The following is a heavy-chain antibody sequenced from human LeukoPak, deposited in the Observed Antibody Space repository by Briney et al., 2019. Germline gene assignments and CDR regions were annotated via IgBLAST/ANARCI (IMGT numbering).Heavy chain of an antibody. CDR3: ATTAFRTYYYYMDV. CDR2: IIPIFGTA. V-gene: IGHV1-69*05. D-gene: IGHD5-18*01. Sequence: ASVKVSCKASGGTFSSYAISWVRQAPGQGLEWMGGIIPIFGTANYAQKFQGRVTITTDESTSTAYMELSSLRSEDTAVYYCATTAFRTYYYYMDVWGKGTTVTVSS. J-gene: IGHJ6*03. CDR1: GGTFSSYA.